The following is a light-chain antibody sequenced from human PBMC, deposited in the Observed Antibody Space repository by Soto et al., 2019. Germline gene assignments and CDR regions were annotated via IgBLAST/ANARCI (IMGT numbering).Light chain of an antibody. J-gene: IGLJ2*01. CDR3: SLYTSSRNLGDVV. V-gene: IGLV2-14*01. Sequence: QSVLTQPASVSGSPGQSITISCTGTSSDVGGYNYVSWYQQHPGKAPKLMIYDVSNRPPGVSNRFSGSKSGNTASLTLSGLQDEEGADYYLSLYTSSRNLGDVVLGGGTKLTVL. CDR1: SSDVGGYNY. CDR2: DVS.